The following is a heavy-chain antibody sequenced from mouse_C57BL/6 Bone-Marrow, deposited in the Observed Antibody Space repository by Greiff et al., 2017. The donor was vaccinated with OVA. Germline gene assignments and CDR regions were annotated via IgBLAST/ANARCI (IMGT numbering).Heavy chain of an antibody. Sequence: EVMLVESGGGLVKPGGSLTLSCAASGFTFSSSAMSWVRQTPEKRLEWVATISDGGSYTYYPDNVKGRFTISRDNAKNNLYLQMSHLKSEDTAMYYCAREGPHFDYWGQGTTLTVSS. V-gene: IGHV5-4*01. CDR2: ISDGGSYT. CDR1: GFTFSSSA. CDR3: AREGPHFDY. J-gene: IGHJ2*01. D-gene: IGHD3-3*01.